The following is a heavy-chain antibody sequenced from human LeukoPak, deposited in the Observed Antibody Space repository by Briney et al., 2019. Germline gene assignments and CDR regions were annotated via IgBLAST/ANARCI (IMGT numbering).Heavy chain of an antibody. CDR2: IYTSGST. J-gene: IGHJ5*02. CDR3: AGDLLKDDDYGDPPANWFDP. CDR1: GVSISSYY. D-gene: IGHD4-17*01. V-gene: IGHV4-4*07. Sequence: SETLSLTCSVSGVSISSYYWSWIRQPAGKGLEWIGRIYTSGSTNYNPSLKSRVTMSVDTAKNQFSLKLSSVTAADTAVYYCAGDLLKDDDYGDPPANWFDPWGQGTLVTVSS.